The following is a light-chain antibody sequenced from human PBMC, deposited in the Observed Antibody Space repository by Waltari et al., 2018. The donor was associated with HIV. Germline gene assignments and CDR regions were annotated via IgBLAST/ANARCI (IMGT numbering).Light chain of an antibody. CDR3: VVWDDSLSGVV. J-gene: IGLJ2*01. Sequence: QSVLTQQPAASGTPGQGVTISCSGRLSNIGSKTVSWYQHVPGMAPKLLMYRNDRRPSGVPDRFSGSKSGTSASLAISGLRSEDEADYYCVVWDDSLSGVVFGGGTKLTVL. CDR2: RND. CDR1: LSNIGSKT. V-gene: IGLV1-47*01.